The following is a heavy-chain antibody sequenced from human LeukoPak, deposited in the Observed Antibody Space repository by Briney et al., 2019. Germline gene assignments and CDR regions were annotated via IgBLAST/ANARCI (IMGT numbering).Heavy chain of an antibody. CDR3: AKVGGGHDY. V-gene: IGHV3-23*01. D-gene: IGHD2-15*01. CDR1: GFTFSSSA. CDR2: ISGSGDST. Sequence: SGGSLRLSCAASGFTFSSSAMSWVRQAPGRGLEWVSAISGSGDSTYYADSVKGRFTISRDNSKNTLYLQMNSLRAEDTAVYYCAKVGGGHDYWGQGTLVTVSS. J-gene: IGHJ4*02.